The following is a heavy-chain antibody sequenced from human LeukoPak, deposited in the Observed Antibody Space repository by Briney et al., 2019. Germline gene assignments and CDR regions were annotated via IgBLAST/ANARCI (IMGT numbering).Heavy chain of an antibody. J-gene: IGHJ6*02. D-gene: IGHD3-9*01. CDR2: ISGSGGTT. Sequence: GGSLRLSCTTSGFTFSSYAMSWLRQTPGKGLEWVSDISGSGGTTYYADSVKGRFTISRDNSKNTLYLQMNSLRAEDTAVYYCAKDAYYDILTGHYYYGMDVWGQGTTVTVSS. V-gene: IGHV3-23*01. CDR3: AKDAYYDILTGHYYYGMDV. CDR1: GFTFSSYA.